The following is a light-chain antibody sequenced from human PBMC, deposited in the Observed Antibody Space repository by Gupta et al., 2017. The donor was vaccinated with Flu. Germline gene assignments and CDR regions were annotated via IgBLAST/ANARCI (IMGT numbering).Light chain of an antibody. V-gene: IGKV3-15*01. CDR2: GAS. Sequence: EIVMTQSPATLFVSPGERATLSCRASQSVSSNLAWYQQKPGQAPRILIYGASTRATGIPARFSGSGSGTEFTLTISSLQSEDFAVYYCQQYNNWPPLTFGGGTKVEIK. CDR3: QQYNNWPPLT. J-gene: IGKJ4*01. CDR1: QSVSSN.